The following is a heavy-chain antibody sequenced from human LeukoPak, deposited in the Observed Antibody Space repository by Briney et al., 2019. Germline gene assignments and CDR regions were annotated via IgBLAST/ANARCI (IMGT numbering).Heavy chain of an antibody. CDR1: GGSISSYY. D-gene: IGHD6-19*01. J-gene: IGHJ3*02. CDR2: IYYSGST. V-gene: IGHV4-59*08. CDR3: ARLRPVAGYDAFDI. Sequence: SETLSLTCSDSGGSISSYYWSWLRQPPGTGLERIGYIYYSGSTNYNPSLKSRVTMSVDTSKNQFSLKLTSVTAADTAVYYCARLRPVAGYDAFDIWGHGTMVTVSS.